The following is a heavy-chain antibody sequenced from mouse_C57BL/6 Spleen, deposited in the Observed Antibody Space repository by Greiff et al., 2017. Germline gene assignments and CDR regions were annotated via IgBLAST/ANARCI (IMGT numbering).Heavy chain of an antibody. Sequence: VKLQESGAELVRPGASVTLSCKASGYTFTDYEMHWVKQTPVHGLEWIGAIDPETGGTAYNQKFKGKAILTADKSSSTAYMELRSLTSEDSAVYYWTRRGDGGFDYWGQGTTLTVSS. V-gene: IGHV1-15*01. D-gene: IGHD3-3*01. CDR2: IDPETGGT. J-gene: IGHJ2*01. CDR3: TRRGDGGFDY. CDR1: GYTFTDYE.